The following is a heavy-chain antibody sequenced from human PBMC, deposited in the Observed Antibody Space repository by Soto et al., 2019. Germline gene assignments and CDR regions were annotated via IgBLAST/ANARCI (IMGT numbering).Heavy chain of an antibody. CDR3: AKDYYDSSGYYPPALLFDY. J-gene: IGHJ4*02. D-gene: IGHD3-22*01. CDR1: GYTFTSYA. V-gene: IGHV1-3*01. Sequence: ASVKVSCKASGYTFTSYAMHCVRPAPGQRLEWMGWINAGNGNTKYSQKFQGRVTITRDTSASTAYMELSSLRSEDTAVYYCAKDYYDSSGYYPPALLFDYWGQGTLVTVSS. CDR2: INAGNGNT.